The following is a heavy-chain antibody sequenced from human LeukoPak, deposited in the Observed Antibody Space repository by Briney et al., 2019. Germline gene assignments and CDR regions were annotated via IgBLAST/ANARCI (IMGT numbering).Heavy chain of an antibody. D-gene: IGHD3-10*01. Sequence: GGSLRLSCAASGFTFSSYAMSWVRQAPGKGLKWVSGIRGRGGNTYYADSVKGRFTISRDNSKKMLFLQMNSLRAEDTAVYYCAKDLGTLISGSYYYYFDYWGQGTLVTVSS. V-gene: IGHV3-23*01. CDR2: IRGRGGNT. J-gene: IGHJ4*02. CDR1: GFTFSSYA. CDR3: AKDLGTLISGSYYYYFDY.